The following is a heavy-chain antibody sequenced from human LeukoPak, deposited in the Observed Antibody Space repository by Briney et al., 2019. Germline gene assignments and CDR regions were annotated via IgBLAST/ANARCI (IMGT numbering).Heavy chain of an antibody. CDR1: GGSFSGYY. CDR3: ARVFPVLRFLEWLPADV. J-gene: IGHJ6*04. V-gene: IGHV4-34*01. Sequence: SETLSLTCAVDGGSFSGYYWSWIRQPPGKGLEWIGEINHSGSTNYNPSLKSRVTISVDTSKNQFSLKLSSVTAADTAVYYCARVFPVLRFLEWLPADVWGKGTTVTVSS. D-gene: IGHD3-3*01. CDR2: INHSGST.